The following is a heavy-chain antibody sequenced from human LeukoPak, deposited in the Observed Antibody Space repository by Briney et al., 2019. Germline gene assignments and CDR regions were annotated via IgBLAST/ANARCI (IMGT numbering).Heavy chain of an antibody. J-gene: IGHJ4*02. CDR1: GFTSSSYE. D-gene: IGHD3-22*01. CDR3: ASLGDYYDSSGYYAGNDY. CDR2: ISSSGSTI. Sequence: GGSLRLSCAASGFTSSSYEMNWVRQAPGKGLEWVSYISSSGSTIYYADSVKGRFTISRDNAKNSLYLQMNSLRAEDTAVYYCASLGDYYDSSGYYAGNDYWGQGTLVTVSS. V-gene: IGHV3-48*03.